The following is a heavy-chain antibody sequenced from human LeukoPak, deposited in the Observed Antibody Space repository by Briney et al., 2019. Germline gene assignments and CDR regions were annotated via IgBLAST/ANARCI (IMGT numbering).Heavy chain of an antibody. CDR1: GYTFTTYY. D-gene: IGHD3-22*01. CDR2: INPSGGTT. CDR3: ARDISPRHYDSSGSQFDP. Sequence: ASVKVSCKASGYTFTTYYMHWVRQAPGQGLEWMGIINPSGGTTFYAQKFQGRVTMTRDMSTSTVHMELSSLRSDDTAVYYCARDISPRHYDSSGSQFDPWGQGTLVTVSS. J-gene: IGHJ5*02. V-gene: IGHV1-46*01.